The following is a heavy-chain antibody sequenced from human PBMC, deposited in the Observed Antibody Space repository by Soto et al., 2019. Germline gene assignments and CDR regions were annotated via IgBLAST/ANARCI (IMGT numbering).Heavy chain of an antibody. CDR3: AREAPFTLVDYDYYYGMDV. V-gene: IGHV1-69*13. CDR2: IIPIFGTA. J-gene: IGHJ6*02. CDR1: GGTFSSYA. D-gene: IGHD6-6*01. Sequence: ASVKVSCKASGGTFSSYAISWVRQAPGQGLEWMGGIIPIFGTANYAQKFQGRVTITADESTSTAYMELSSLRSEDTAVYYCAREAPFTLVDYDYYYGMDVWGQGTTVTVSS.